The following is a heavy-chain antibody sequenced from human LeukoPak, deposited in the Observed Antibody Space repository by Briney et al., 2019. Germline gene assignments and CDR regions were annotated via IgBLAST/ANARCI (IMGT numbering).Heavy chain of an antibody. V-gene: IGHV3-30*18. CDR1: GFTFSTYA. D-gene: IGHD6-13*01. CDR2: VSYDGSNK. J-gene: IGHJ4*02. Sequence: PGGSLRPSCAASGFTFSTYAMHWVRRAPGKGLEWVAVVSYDGSNKYYADSVKGRFTISRDNSKNALYLQMNSLRVEDTAVYYCAKGTGSTWSLSPIDYWGQGTLVTVSS. CDR3: AKGTGSTWSLSPIDY.